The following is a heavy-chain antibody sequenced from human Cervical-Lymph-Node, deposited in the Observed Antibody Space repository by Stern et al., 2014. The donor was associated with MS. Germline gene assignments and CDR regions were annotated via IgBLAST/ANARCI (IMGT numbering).Heavy chain of an antibody. CDR2: INQAGSEK. CDR1: DLAFSRYW. D-gene: IGHD1-1*01. V-gene: IGHV3-7*03. Sequence: EVQLVESGGGEVQSGGSLRLSCVASDLAFSRYWMNWVRQAPGKGLQWVANINQAGSEKYYVDSVKGRFTISRDNAKKSLYLKMNNLRSEDTAVYYCANGGTTWNWGQGTLVTVSS. J-gene: IGHJ4*02. CDR3: ANGGTTWN.